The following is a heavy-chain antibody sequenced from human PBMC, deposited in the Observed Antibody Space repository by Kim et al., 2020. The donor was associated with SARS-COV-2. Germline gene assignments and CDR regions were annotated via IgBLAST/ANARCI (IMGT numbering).Heavy chain of an antibody. CDR1: ALTFRNYA. CDR2: ISDDGTKK. J-gene: IGHJ4*02. V-gene: IGHV3-30*04. Sequence: GRSLRLSCVASALTFRNYALQWVRQAPGKGLEWVALISDDGTKKYYADSVEGRFSISRDDSKNTLYLQLDDLRTEDTALYYCAASRSGYYHKSDFWGQGTQVTVSS. CDR3: AASRSGYYHKSDF. D-gene: IGHD3-3*01.